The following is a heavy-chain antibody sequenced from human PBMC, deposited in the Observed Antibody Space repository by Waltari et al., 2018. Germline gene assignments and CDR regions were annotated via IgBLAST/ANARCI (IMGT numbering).Heavy chain of an antibody. CDR1: EFTFSSYS. Sequence: QVQLVESGGGVVQPGRSLRLPCAASEFTFSSYSMHWVRQAPGKGLEWVAVLSYNSRNTYYVDSVKGRFTISRDNSKKMFYMEMNSLRAEDTAIYYCARDYCDRTYCHGMDVWGQGTTVIVSS. D-gene: IGHD3-22*01. J-gene: IGHJ6*02. CDR3: ARDYCDRTYCHGMDV. V-gene: IGHV3-30*04. CDR2: LSYNSRNT.